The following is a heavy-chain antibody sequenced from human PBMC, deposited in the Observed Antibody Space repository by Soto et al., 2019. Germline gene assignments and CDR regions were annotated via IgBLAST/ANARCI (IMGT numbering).Heavy chain of an antibody. CDR2: INAGNGKT. CDR3: ARDPAYNGPFQH. V-gene: IGHV1-3*01. CDR1: GYTFTSYA. J-gene: IGHJ1*01. Sequence: ASVKVSCKASGYTFTSYAMHWVRQAPGQRLEWMGWINAGNGKTKYSQKYQGRDTNTRDTSASTAYIEMSSLRFEDTAVYYCARDPAYNGPFQHWGQGTLVTVSS. D-gene: IGHD3-10*01.